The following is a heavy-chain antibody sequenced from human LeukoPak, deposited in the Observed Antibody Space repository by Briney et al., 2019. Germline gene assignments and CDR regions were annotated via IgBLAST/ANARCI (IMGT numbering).Heavy chain of an antibody. J-gene: IGHJ4*02. CDR3: ARVGSGSRYLDY. Sequence: SETLSLTCTVSGGSISSYYWSWIRQPAGKGLEWIGRIYTSGSTPYNPSLKSRATMSVDTSRTQFSLKLSSVTAADTAVYYCARVGSGSRYLDYWGQGILVIVSS. CDR1: GGSISSYY. V-gene: IGHV4-4*07. D-gene: IGHD5-12*01. CDR2: IYTSGST.